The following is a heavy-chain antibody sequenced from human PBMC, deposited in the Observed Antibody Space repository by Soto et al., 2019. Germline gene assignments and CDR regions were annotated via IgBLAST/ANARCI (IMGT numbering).Heavy chain of an antibody. CDR3: ARDRCSAGICYSVYFDY. V-gene: IGHV1-18*01. J-gene: IGHJ4*02. CDR2: ITAYKGNT. Sequence: ASVKVSCKASGYTFTSYGISWVRQAPGQGLEWLGWITAYKGNTNYARKLQGRVTMTTDTPTSTAYMELRSLRSEDTAVYYCARDRCSAGICYSVYFDYWGQGTLVTVSS. CDR1: GYTFTSYG. D-gene: IGHD2-15*01.